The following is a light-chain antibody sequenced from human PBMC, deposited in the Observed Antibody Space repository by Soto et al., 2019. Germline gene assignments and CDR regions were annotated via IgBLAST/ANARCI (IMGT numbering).Light chain of an antibody. CDR1: SSSIGAGYD. CDR3: QSYDSYLSHFYV. CDR2: GNN. J-gene: IGLJ1*01. V-gene: IGLV1-40*01. Sequence: QSVLTQPPSVSGAPGQGVTISCTGSSSSIGAGYDVHWYQQVPGTAPKLLIYGNNNRPSGVPDRFSGSKSDTSASLAITGLQAEDEADYYCQSYDSYLSHFYVFGTGTKVTVL.